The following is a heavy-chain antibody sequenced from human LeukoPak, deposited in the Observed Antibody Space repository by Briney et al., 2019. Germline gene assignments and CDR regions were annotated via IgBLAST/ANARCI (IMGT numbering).Heavy chain of an antibody. Sequence: SETLSLTCTVSGGSISSSSYYWGWIRQPPGKGLEWIGSIFSSGSTYYSPSLKSRVTISLDTSKNHFSLRLSSLTAADTAVYYCAIPGNSWLDFDYWGQGTLVTVSS. D-gene: IGHD4-23*01. CDR2: IFSSGST. CDR3: AIPGNSWLDFDY. J-gene: IGHJ4*02. CDR1: GGSISSSSYY. V-gene: IGHV4-39*02.